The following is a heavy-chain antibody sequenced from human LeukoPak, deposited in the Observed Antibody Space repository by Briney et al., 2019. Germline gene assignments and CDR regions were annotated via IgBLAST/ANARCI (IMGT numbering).Heavy chain of an antibody. CDR2: ISYDGSNK. CDR3: ARGARRDTAMVKY. Sequence: GRSLRLSCAASGFTFSSYAMHWVRQAPGKGLEWVAVISYDGSNKYYADSVKGRFTISRDNSKNTLYLQMNSLRAEDTAVYYCARGARRDTAMVKYWGQGTLVTVSS. J-gene: IGHJ4*02. V-gene: IGHV3-30*04. CDR1: GFTFSSYA. D-gene: IGHD5-18*01.